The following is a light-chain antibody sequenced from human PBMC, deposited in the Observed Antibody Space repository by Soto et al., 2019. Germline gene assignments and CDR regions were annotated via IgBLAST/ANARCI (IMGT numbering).Light chain of an antibody. J-gene: IGKJ2*01. CDR3: QQYGSSPQS. CDR2: GAS. V-gene: IGKV3-20*01. Sequence: IVLTQSPGTLSLSPGERATLSCRASQSLSSSYLAWYQQKPGQAPRLLIYGASSRATGIPDRLSGSGSGRAFPLTFSRLEPEGFAVYYCQQYGSSPQSLGQGTRLAIK. CDR1: QSLSSSY.